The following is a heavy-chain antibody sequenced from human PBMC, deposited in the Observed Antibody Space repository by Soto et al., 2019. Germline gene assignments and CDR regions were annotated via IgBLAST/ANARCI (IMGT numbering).Heavy chain of an antibody. V-gene: IGHV4-39*01. CDR3: ARVFYYYIWGSYRLLYLDY. CDR1: GGSISSGDYY. CDR2: IYYSGST. J-gene: IGHJ4*02. D-gene: IGHD3-16*02. Sequence: PSETLSLTCTVSGGSISSGDYYWSWIRQPPGKGLEWIGSIYYSGSTYYNPSLKSRVTISVDTSKNQFSLKLSSVTAADTAVYYCARVFYYYIWGSYRLLYLDYWGQGTLVTSPQ.